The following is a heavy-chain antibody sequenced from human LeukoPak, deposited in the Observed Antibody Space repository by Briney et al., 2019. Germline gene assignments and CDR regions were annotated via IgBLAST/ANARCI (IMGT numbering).Heavy chain of an antibody. D-gene: IGHD3-3*01. J-gene: IGHJ5*02. CDR2: VNPNSGGT. Sequence: ASVKVSFMASGYTFTDYYMHWLRQARGRGLEWMGWVNPNSGGTNYAQKFQGRVTMTRDTSISTAYMELSRLRSDDTAVYYCARDGNYDFWSGYPPPPTWFDPWGQGTLVTVSS. CDR3: ARDGNYDFWSGYPPPPTWFDP. CDR1: GYTFTDYY. V-gene: IGHV1-2*02.